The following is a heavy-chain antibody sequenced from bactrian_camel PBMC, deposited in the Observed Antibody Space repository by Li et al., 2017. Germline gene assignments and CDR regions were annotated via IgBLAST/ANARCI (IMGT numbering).Heavy chain of an antibody. Sequence: VQLVESGGGSVQAGGSLRLSCTASEYINGDHCMGWFRETPGNEHERVAIMDDDGSPTSLESVEARFTVTRDSDNTGPNLQMESLKVEDSAMYYCGILRQFRFCREVGYHIWRMHGVWGQGTQVTVS. CDR1: EYINGDHC. V-gene: IGHV3S44*01. J-gene: IGHJ4*01. CDR3: GILRQFRFCREVGYHIWRMHGV. CDR2: IMDDDGSP. D-gene: IGHD1*01.